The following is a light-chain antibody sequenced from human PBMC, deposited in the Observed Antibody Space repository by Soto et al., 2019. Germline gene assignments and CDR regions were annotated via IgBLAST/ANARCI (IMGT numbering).Light chain of an antibody. Sequence: DSQMPNSPYNLSASVGDRVTITCRASQSINSWLAWYQQKPGKAPKVLIYKASSLESGVPSRFSGSGSGTEFTLTISSLQPDDFATYYCHQYNSYWTFGQGTKVDIK. CDR2: KAS. V-gene: IGKV1-5*03. CDR3: HQYNSYWT. CDR1: QSINSW. J-gene: IGKJ1*01.